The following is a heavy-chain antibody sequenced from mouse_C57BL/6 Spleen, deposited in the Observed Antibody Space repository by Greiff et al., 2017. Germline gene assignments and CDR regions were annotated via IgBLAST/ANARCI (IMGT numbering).Heavy chain of an antibody. CDR3: GLLRYAMDY. V-gene: IGHV1-50*01. CDR1: GYTFTSYW. D-gene: IGHD1-1*01. J-gene: IGHJ4*01. CDR2: IDPSDSYT. Sequence: VQLQQPGAELVKPGASVKLSCKASGYTFTSYWMQWVKQRPGQGLEWIGEIDPSDSYTNYNQKFKGKATLTVDTSSSTAYMQLSSLTSEDSAVYYCGLLRYAMDYWGQGTSVTVSS.